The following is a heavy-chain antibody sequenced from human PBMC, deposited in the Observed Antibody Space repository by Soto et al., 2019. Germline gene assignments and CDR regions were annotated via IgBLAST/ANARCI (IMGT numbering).Heavy chain of an antibody. D-gene: IGHD6-19*01. CDR1: GGSFSSGGYY. Sequence: QVQLQESGPGLVKPSQTLSLTCAVSGGSFSSGGYYWSWIRQHPGKGLEWIGYIYYSATTYYNPSPKSRVTISVDTSKNQFSLKLTSVTAADTAVYYCARADRAVAGLDYWGQGTLVTVSS. CDR2: IYYSATT. J-gene: IGHJ4*02. V-gene: IGHV4-31*11. CDR3: ARADRAVAGLDY.